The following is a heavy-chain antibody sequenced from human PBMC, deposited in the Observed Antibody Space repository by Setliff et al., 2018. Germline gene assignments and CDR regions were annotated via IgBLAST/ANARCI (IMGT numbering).Heavy chain of an antibody. CDR1: GGSISSYY. CDR2: INYSGST. J-gene: IGHJ1*01. CDR3: ARQDRFYDSSVFVEYFEH. V-gene: IGHV4-59*08. D-gene: IGHD3-22*01. Sequence: SETLSLTCTVSGGSISSYYWSWIRQPPGKGLEWIGYINYSGSTNYNPSLKSRVTMSVDTSKNQISLKLSSLTAADTAVYYCARQDRFYDSSVFVEYFEHWGQGTLVTVSS.